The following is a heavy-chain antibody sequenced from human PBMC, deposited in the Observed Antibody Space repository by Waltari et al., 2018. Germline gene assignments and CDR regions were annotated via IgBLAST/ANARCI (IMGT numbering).Heavy chain of an antibody. CDR1: GFTFKSYV. CDR3: AKNSPYGTTWFGGVDP. D-gene: IGHD3-10*01. Sequence: EVQLLESGGGLIQPGGSLRLSCAASGFTFKSYVMSWVRQAPGKGLEWGPSSKDSGTITYYADAVKGRFTISRDNAKNTLYLQMNSLRAEDTAVYYCAKNSPYGTTWFGGVDPWGQGTLVTVSS. CDR2: SKDSGTIT. J-gene: IGHJ5*02. V-gene: IGHV3-23*01.